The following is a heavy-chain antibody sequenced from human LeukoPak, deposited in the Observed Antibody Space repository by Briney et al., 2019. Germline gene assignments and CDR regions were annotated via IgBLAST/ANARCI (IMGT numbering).Heavy chain of an antibody. J-gene: IGHJ4*02. CDR2: ISSSSTYI. CDR1: GFSFNSYS. V-gene: IGHV3-21*01. Sequence: PGGSLRLSCAASGFSFNSYSMNWVRQAPGKGLEWVSFISSSSTYIYYAGSLKGRFTISRDNVKNSLFLQMNSLRVEDTAVYYCARDRRYCSGATCQGFDYWGQGTLVTVSS. D-gene: IGHD2-15*01. CDR3: ARDRRYCSGATCQGFDY.